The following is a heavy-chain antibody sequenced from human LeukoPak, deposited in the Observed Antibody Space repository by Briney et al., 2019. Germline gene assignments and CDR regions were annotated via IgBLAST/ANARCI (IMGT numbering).Heavy chain of an antibody. Sequence: GASVKVSCKASGGTFSSYAISWVRQAPGQGLEWMGGIIPIFGTAHYAQKFQGRVTIAADESTSTAYMELSSLRSEDTAVYYCASGRWLQYPFDYWGQGTLVTVSS. CDR1: GGTFSSYA. V-gene: IGHV1-69*13. CDR3: ASGRWLQYPFDY. CDR2: IIPIFGTA. J-gene: IGHJ4*02. D-gene: IGHD5-24*01.